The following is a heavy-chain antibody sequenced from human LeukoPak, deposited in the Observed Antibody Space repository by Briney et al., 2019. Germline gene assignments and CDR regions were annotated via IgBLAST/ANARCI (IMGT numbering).Heavy chain of an antibody. D-gene: IGHD1-26*01. V-gene: IGHV4-61*02. Sequence: SETLSLTCTVSGGSISSGSYYWSWIRQPAGKGLEWIGRIYTSGSTNYNPSLKSRVTISVDTSKNQFSLKVSSVTAADTAVYYCARTRVPGSYSPKGPFDYWGQGTLVTVSS. J-gene: IGHJ4*02. CDR2: IYTSGST. CDR1: GGSISSGSYY. CDR3: ARTRVPGSYSPKGPFDY.